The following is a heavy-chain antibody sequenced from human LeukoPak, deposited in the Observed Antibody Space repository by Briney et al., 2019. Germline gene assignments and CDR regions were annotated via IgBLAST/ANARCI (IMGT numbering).Heavy chain of an antibody. CDR1: GYTFTGHY. D-gene: IGHD1-26*01. CDR2: IHPNSGGT. J-gene: IGHJ3*02. V-gene: IGHV1-2*02. CDR3: ARGNGGSPYDAFHI. Sequence: ATVKVSCKASGYTFTGHYMHWVRQAPGQGLEWMGWIHPNSGGTNYAQTFQGRVTMTRDTSITTAYMELSSLRSDDTAMYYCARGNGGSPYDAFHIWGQGTMVTVSS.